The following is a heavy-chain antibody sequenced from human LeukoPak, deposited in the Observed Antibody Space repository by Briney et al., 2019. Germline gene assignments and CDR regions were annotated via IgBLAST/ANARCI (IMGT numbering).Heavy chain of an antibody. V-gene: IGHV1-46*01. CDR2: INPSGGST. D-gene: IGHD3-22*01. J-gene: IGHJ4*02. CDR1: GYTFTSYY. CDR3: AREYDSSGYLRIGFDY. Sequence: GASVKVSCKASGYTFTSYYMHWVRQAPGQGLEWMGIINPSGGSTSYAQKFQGRVTMTRDTSTSTVYMELSSLRSEDTAVYYCAREYDSSGYLRIGFDYWGQGTLVTVSS.